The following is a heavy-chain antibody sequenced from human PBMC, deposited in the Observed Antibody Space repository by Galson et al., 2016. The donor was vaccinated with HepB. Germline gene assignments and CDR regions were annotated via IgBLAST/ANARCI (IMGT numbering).Heavy chain of an antibody. CDR2: TFYRSKWYN. CDR3: ARTPRVSFTFDY. CDR1: WDSVSSNTAL. Sequence: CAISWDSVSSNTALWNWIRQSPSRGLEWLGRTFYRSKWYNDYPVSLKSRIIINADTSKNQFSLQLNSVNPEDTAVYYCARTPRVSFTFDYWGQGTLVTVSS. V-gene: IGHV6-1*01. D-gene: IGHD3-16*01. J-gene: IGHJ4*02.